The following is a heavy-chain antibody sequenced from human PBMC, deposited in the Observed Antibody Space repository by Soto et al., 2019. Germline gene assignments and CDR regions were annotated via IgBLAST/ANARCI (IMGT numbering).Heavy chain of an antibody. J-gene: IGHJ3*02. D-gene: IGHD2-15*01. V-gene: IGHV5-51*01. CDR1: GYSFTSYW. CDR3: ALSPTLSYTRKWGAFDI. Sequence: GESLKISCKGCGYSFTSYWIGWVRQMPGKGLEWMGIIYPGDSDTRYSPSFQGQVTISADKSISTAYLQWSSLKASDTAMYYCALSPTLSYTRKWGAFDIWGQGTMVTVSS. CDR2: IYPGDSDT.